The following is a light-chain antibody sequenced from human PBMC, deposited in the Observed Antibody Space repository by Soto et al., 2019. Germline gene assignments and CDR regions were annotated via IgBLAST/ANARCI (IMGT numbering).Light chain of an antibody. Sequence: EIVLTQSPGTLSLSPGEGDTLSCRASQSISSNSLDWYQQKPGQAPRLLIYGASTRATGIPDRFSGSGSGTDFTLTINRLEPEDFAVYYCQQYGSSPLTFGGGTKGEIK. J-gene: IGKJ4*01. CDR1: QSISSNS. V-gene: IGKV3-20*01. CDR3: QQYGSSPLT. CDR2: GAS.